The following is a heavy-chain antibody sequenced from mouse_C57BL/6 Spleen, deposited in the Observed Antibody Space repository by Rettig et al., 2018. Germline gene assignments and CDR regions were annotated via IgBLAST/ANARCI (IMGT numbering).Heavy chain of an antibody. Sequence: EVQLLETGGGLVQPGGSRGLSCEGSGFTFRGFWMSWVRQTPGKTLEWIGDINSDGSAINYAPSIKDRFTIFRDNDKSTLYLQMSNVRSEDTATYFCMRYDGYYWYFDVWGTGTTVTVSS. CDR3: MRYDGYYWYFDV. CDR2: INSDGSAI. D-gene: IGHD2-3*01. CDR1: GFTFRGFW. J-gene: IGHJ1*03. V-gene: IGHV11-2*01.